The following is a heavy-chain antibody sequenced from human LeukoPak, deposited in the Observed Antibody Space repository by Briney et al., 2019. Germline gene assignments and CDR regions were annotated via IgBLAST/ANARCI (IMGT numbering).Heavy chain of an antibody. CDR3: AGGAVRGVISVWFDP. CDR2: ISSSSSYI. J-gene: IGHJ5*02. V-gene: IGHV3-21*01. D-gene: IGHD3-10*01. Sequence: GGSLRLSCAASGFTFSSYSMNWVRQAPGKGLEWVSSISSSSSYIYYADSVKGRFTISRDNAKNSLYLQMHSLRAEDTAVYYCAGGAVRGVISVWFDPWGQGTLVTVSS. CDR1: GFTFSSYS.